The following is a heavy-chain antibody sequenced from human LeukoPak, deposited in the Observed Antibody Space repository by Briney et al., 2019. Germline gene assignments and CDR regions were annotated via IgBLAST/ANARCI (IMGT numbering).Heavy chain of an antibody. CDR2: ISYDGSNK. J-gene: IGHJ4*02. D-gene: IGHD4-11*01. V-gene: IGHV3-30*04. CDR1: GFTFSSYA. CDR3: AREYGYSNYYFDY. Sequence: PGRSLRLSCAASGFTFSSYAMHWVRQAPGKGLEWVAVISYDGSNKYYADSVKGRFTISRDNSKNTLYLQMNSLRSEDTAVYYCAREYGYSNYYFDYWGQGTLVTVSS.